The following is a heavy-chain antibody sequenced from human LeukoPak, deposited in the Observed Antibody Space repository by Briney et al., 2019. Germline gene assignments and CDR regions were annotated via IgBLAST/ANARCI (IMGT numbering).Heavy chain of an antibody. CDR2: FYHGGST. J-gene: IGHJ3*02. D-gene: IGHD2-2*01. Sequence: SSETLSLTSTVSGYSVRGGYFWGWIRQPQGKGLKWFGSFYHGGSTYYNPSLKSRVTISIDTSKNQISLKLSSVTAADTAVYYCARVVGSDDAFEIWGQGKMVIVSS. CDR1: GYSVRGGYF. V-gene: IGHV4-38-2*02. CDR3: ARVVGSDDAFEI.